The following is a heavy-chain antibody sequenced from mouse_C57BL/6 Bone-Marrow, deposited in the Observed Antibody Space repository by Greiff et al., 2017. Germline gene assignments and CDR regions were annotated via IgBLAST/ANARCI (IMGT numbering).Heavy chain of an antibody. V-gene: IGHV5-6*01. CDR2: ISSGGSYT. Sequence: EVNVVESGGDLVKPGGSLKLSCAASGFTFSSYGMSWVRQTPDKRLEWVATISSGGSYTYYPDSVKGRFTISRDNAKNTLYLQMSSLKSEDTARYYCASYDYVGYWGQGTTLTVSS. CDR3: ASYDYVGY. CDR1: GFTFSSYG. D-gene: IGHD2-4*01. J-gene: IGHJ2*01.